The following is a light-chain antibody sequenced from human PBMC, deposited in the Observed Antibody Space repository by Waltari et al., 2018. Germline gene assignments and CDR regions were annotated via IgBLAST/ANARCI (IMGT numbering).Light chain of an antibody. V-gene: IGLV2-11*01. CDR3: CSFAGTYTFWV. Sequence: QSVLTQPRQVSEAPGQSVPFSCTGTSSAVGRFPLVPCYQQHPGEAPKLMIYDVNKRPSGVPARFSGSKSGNTASLTISRLQAEDEADYFCCSFAGTYTFWVFGGGTKLTVL. CDR2: DVN. J-gene: IGLJ3*02. CDR1: SSAVGRFPL.